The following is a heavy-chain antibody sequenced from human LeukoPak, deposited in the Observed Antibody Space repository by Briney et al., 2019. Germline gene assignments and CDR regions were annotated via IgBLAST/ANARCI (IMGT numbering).Heavy chain of an antibody. J-gene: IGHJ4*02. D-gene: IGHD1-26*01. CDR1: GFTFSIYW. Sequence: GGSLSLSCVTSGFTFSIYWMSWVRPAPGKGLEWVANIHQDRSEKYCVDSVKCRFTISRDNAKNSLYLQMNSLRAEDTAVYYCARDKIVGATYFDYWGRGILVTVSS. CDR2: IHQDRSEK. CDR3: ARDKIVGATYFDY. V-gene: IGHV3-7*01.